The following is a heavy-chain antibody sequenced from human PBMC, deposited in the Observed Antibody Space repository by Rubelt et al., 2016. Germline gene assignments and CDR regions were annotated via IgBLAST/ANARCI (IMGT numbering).Heavy chain of an antibody. J-gene: IGHJ4*02. CDR2: IHPGDSAT. D-gene: IGHD5-12*01. CDR3: SRLMGYSTIDY. V-gene: IGHV5-51*01. Sequence: EVQLVHSGAEVKRPGESLKISCKGSGYRFTNYWLGWVRQMPGTGLEWMGIIHPGDSATRDSPSFQGQVTISADKSINTAYLQGSSLKASDTAIYYCSRLMGYSTIDYWGQGTLVTVSS. CDR1: GYRFTNYW.